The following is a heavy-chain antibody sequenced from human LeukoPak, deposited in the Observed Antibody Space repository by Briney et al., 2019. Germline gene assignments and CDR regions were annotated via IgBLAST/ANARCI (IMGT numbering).Heavy chain of an antibody. CDR2: ISSSSSYI. V-gene: IGHV3-21*04. Sequence: PGGSLRLSCAASGFTFSSYSMNWVRQAPGKGLEWVSSISSSSSYIYYADSVKGRFTISRDNSKNTLYLQMNSLRAEDTAVYCCAKDLYSGNYYFDYWGQGTLVTVSS. D-gene: IGHD1-26*01. CDR3: AKDLYSGNYYFDY. J-gene: IGHJ4*02. CDR1: GFTFSSYS.